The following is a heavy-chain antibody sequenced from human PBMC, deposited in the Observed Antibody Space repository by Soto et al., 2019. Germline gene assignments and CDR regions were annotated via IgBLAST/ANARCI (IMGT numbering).Heavy chain of an antibody. V-gene: IGHV3-23*01. Sequence: GGSLRLSCAASGFTFSSYAMSWVRQAPGKGLEWVSAISGSGGSTYYADSVKGRFTISRDNSKNTLYLQMNSLRAEDTAVYYCAKDNALSGVTETLFDYWGQGTLVTVSS. D-gene: IGHD2-21*02. CDR2: ISGSGGST. J-gene: IGHJ4*02. CDR3: AKDNALSGVTETLFDY. CDR1: GFTFSSYA.